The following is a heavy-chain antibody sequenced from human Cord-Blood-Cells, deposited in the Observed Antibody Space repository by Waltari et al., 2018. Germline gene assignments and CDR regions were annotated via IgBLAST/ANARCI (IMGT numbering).Heavy chain of an antibody. CDR1: GYTFTGYY. V-gene: IGHV1-2*02. CDR3: AREVGSYDAFDI. CDR2: INPNSGGT. J-gene: IGHJ3*02. Sequence: QVQLVQSGAEVKKPGASVKVSCKASGYTFTGYYMHWVRQAPGQGLEWMGCINPNSGGTNYEQKFQGGVTMTRETSISTAYMELSRLSSDDTSVYYCAREVGSYDAFDIWGQGTMVTVSS. D-gene: IGHD1-26*01.